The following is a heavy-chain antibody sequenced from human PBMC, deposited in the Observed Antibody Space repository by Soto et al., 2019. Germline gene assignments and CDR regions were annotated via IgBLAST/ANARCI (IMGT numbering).Heavy chain of an antibody. V-gene: IGHV3-48*03. D-gene: IGHD6-19*01. J-gene: IGHJ3*02. CDR3: ARDTGSSGWIDAFDI. CDR2: ISSSGSTI. Sequence: PGGSLRLSCAASGFTFSSYEMNWVRQAPGKGLEWVSYISSSGSTIYYADSVKGRFTISRDNAKNSLYLQMNSLRAEDTAVYYCARDTGSSGWIDAFDIWGQGTMVTVSS. CDR1: GFTFSSYE.